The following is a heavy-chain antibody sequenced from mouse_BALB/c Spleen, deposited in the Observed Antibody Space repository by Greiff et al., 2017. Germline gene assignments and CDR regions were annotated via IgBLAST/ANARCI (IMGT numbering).Heavy chain of an antibody. Sequence: EVQLQQSGAELVRSGASVKLSCTASGFNIKDYYMHWVKQRPEQGLEWIGWIDPENGDTEYAPKFQGKATMTADTSSNTAYLQLSSLTSEDTAVYYCNGRLAPPFDYWGQGTTLTVSS. CDR3: NGRLAPPFDY. CDR1: GFNIKDYY. J-gene: IGHJ2*01. D-gene: IGHD2-2*01. V-gene: IGHV14-4*02. CDR2: IDPENGDT.